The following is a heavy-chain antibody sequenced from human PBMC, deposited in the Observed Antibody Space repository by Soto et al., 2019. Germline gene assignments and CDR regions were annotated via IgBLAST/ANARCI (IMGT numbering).Heavy chain of an antibody. CDR3: ARDRHGSGSTSYYGMDV. CDR2: INPNSGGT. CDR1: GYTFTGYY. Sequence: QVQLVQSGAEVKKPGASVKVSCKASGYTFTGYYMHWVRQAPGQGLEWMGWINPNSGGTNYAQRFQGWVTITRDTSISTAYLELSRLRSDDTAVYYCARDRHGSGSTSYYGMDVWGQGTTVTVSS. D-gene: IGHD3-10*01. V-gene: IGHV1-2*04. J-gene: IGHJ6*02.